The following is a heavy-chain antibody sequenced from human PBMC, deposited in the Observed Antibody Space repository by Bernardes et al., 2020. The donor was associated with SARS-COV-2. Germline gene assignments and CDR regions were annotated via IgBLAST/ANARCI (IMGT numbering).Heavy chain of an antibody. Sequence: GGSLRLSCTASGFRFGDYAMSWVRQAPGTGLEWLGFIRNKAYGGTTQYAASVRGRFTISRDDSKSIAYLQMNSLITEDTAVYYCTRDHLPNDASDIWGQGTMVNVSS. CDR2: IRNKAYGGTT. V-gene: IGHV3-49*04. CDR1: GFRFGDYA. J-gene: IGHJ3*02. CDR3: TRDHLPNDASDI.